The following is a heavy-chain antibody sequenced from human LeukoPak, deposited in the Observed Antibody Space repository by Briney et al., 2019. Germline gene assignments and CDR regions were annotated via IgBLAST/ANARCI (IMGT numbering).Heavy chain of an antibody. D-gene: IGHD1-1*01. CDR1: GGSISSSGYY. V-gene: IGHV4-39*07. Sequence: SETLSLTCTVSGGSISSSGYYWGWIRQPPGKGLEWIGEINHSGSTNYNPSLKSRVTISVDTSKNQFSLKLSSVTAADTAVYYCARAYRRQLYYYYYMDVWGKGTTVTVSS. CDR3: ARAYRRQLYYYYYMDV. CDR2: INHSGST. J-gene: IGHJ6*03.